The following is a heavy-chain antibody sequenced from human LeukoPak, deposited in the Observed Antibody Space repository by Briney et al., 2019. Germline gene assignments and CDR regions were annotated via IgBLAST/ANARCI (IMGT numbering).Heavy chain of an antibody. CDR2: ISYDGSNK. CDR3: AKDGQRFLEWLLPNWFDP. J-gene: IGHJ5*02. Sequence: GRSLRLSCAASGFTFSSCGMHWVRQAPGKGLEWVAVISYDGSNKYYADSVKGRFTISRDNSKNTLYLQMNSLRAEDTAAYYCAKDGQRFLEWLLPNWFDPWGQGTLVTVSS. D-gene: IGHD3-3*01. V-gene: IGHV3-30*18. CDR1: GFTFSSCG.